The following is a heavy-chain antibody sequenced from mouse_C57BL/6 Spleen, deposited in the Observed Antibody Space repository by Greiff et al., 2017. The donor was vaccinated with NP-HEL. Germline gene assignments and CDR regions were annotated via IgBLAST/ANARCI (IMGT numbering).Heavy chain of an antibody. CDR1: GFTFSSYA. CDR2: ISDGGSYT. D-gene: IGHD4-1*01. J-gene: IGHJ3*01. CDR3: ARGGGTGKAWFAY. Sequence: EVKLMESGGGLVKPGGSLKLSCAASGFTFSSYAMSWVRQTPEKRLEWVATISDGGSYTYYPDNVKGRFTISRDNAKNNLYLQMSHLKSEDTAMYYCARGGGTGKAWFAYWGQGTLVTVSA. V-gene: IGHV5-4*03.